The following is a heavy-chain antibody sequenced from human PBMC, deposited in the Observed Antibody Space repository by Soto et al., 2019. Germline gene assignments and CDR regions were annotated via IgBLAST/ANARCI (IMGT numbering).Heavy chain of an antibody. V-gene: IGHV3-11*01. D-gene: IGHD4-4*01. J-gene: IGHJ4*02. CDR1: GFDFGDYD. CDR2: IGGGGGTT. Sequence: GGSLRLSCTASGFDFGDYDMSWIRQAPGKGLEWVSYIGGGGGTTYYADSVKGRFTISRDNAKNTVYLQMNSLRAEDTALYYFVRTHYSNYCFPFDRWGQGTLVTVSS. CDR3: VRTHYSNYCFPFDR.